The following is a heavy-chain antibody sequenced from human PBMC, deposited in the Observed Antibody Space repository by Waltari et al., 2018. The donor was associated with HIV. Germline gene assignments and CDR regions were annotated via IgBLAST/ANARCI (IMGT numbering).Heavy chain of an antibody. Sequence: VRLVESGGGVVQPGKSLRLSCSASGFNFTEFDMHWVRQAPGKGLVGLALIWSEGSLPYYPASVKGRFTISRDNFDNTLYLQRTRLRPEDTAIYYCAKDRAIGTLDHWGQGTLVTVSS. D-gene: IGHD1-26*01. V-gene: IGHV3-33*06. CDR1: GFNFTEFD. CDR3: AKDRAIGTLDH. J-gene: IGHJ4*02. CDR2: IWSEGSLP.